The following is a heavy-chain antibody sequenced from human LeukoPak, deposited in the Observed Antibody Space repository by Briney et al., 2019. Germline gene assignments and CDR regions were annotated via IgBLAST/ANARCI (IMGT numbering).Heavy chain of an antibody. CDR1: GLTFSNYW. J-gene: IGHJ4*02. V-gene: IGHV3-53*01. Sequence: GGSLRLSCAASGLTFSNYWMHWVRQAPGKGLEWVSVIYSGGSTYYADSVKGRFTISRDNSKNTLYLQMNSLRAEDTAVYYCAALRYFDWLLAYWGQGTLVTVSS. D-gene: IGHD3-9*01. CDR3: AALRYFDWLLAY. CDR2: IYSGGST.